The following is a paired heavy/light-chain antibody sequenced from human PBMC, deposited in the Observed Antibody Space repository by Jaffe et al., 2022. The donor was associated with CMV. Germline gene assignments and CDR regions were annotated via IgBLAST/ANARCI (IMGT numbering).Heavy chain of an antibody. CDR3: ARGITDVVLYFGGLFKPNWIDS. CDR2: MYHSGYT. D-gene: IGHD3-10*01. CDR1: GVSISSSSW. V-gene: IGHV4-4*02. Sequence: QVQLQESGPGLVRPSGTLSLTCAVSGVSISSSSWWSWVRQPPGKGLEWIGEMYHSGYTNYNPSLKSRVTLSVDKSKNQFSLKLTSVTAADTAVYYCARGITDVVLYFGGLFKPNWIDSWGHGTLVTVSS. J-gene: IGHJ5*01.
Light chain of an antibody. Sequence: EIVLTQSPGTLSLSPGEGATVSCRASQRVSYLAWYQQRPGQAPRLLVYGASSRATGIPDRFSGSGSGTDFSLTISKLEPEDFGVYFCQQYGSSPRTFGQGTKVEVK. CDR3: QQYGSSPRT. V-gene: IGKV3-20*01. CDR2: GAS. CDR1: QRVSY. J-gene: IGKJ1*01.